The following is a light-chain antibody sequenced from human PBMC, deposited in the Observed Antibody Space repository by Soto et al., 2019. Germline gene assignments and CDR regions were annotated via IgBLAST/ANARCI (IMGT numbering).Light chain of an antibody. CDR3: QQSHSLPFT. CDR1: QPIDRS. V-gene: IGKV1-39*01. CDR2: DAS. J-gene: IGKJ3*01. Sequence: DVQMTQSPPSLSASVGDRVTITCRASQPIDRSLNWYQQKPGKAPKLLIYDASNLQSGVPSRFSGSGSGPDFTLTINGLQPEDFATYSCQQSHSLPFTFGPGTTVDIK.